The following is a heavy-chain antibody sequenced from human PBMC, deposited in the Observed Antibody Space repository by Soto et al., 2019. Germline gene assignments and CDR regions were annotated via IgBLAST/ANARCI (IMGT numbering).Heavy chain of an antibody. CDR2: IYWNDDK. V-gene: IGHV2-5*01. J-gene: IGHJ5*02. Sequence: QITLKESGPTLVEPTQTLTLTCTYSGFSLRTTGVGVGWIRQPPGKALEWLGIIYWNDDKRYNPSLKNRFTLTSDISKSQVVLTMTTMDPVATATYYCAHTWGLPCASWGQGTLVLVSS. CDR3: AHTWGLPCAS. D-gene: IGHD3-16*01. CDR1: GFSLRTTGVG.